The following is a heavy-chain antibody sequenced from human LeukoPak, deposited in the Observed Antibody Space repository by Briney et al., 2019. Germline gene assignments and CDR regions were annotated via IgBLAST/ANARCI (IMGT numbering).Heavy chain of an antibody. CDR2: ISSSSGYI. V-gene: IGHV3-21*01. CDR1: GFTFSTYS. J-gene: IGHJ4*02. CDR3: ARGVYSSTWAILPSLDY. D-gene: IGHD6-13*01. Sequence: PGRSLRLSCAASGFTFSTYSMNWVRQAPGKGLEWVSSISSSSGYIYYADSLKGRFTISRDNAKNSLYLQMNSLRAEDTAVYYCARGVYSSTWAILPSLDYWGQGTLVTVSS.